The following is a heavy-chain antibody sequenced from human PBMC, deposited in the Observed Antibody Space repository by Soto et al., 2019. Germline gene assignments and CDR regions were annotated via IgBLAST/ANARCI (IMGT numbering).Heavy chain of an antibody. CDR3: AINRYDFWSSFRI. Sequence: GGSLRLSCAASDFTFSSFAVSWVRQAAGKGLEWVSAISDSGASTFYADSVKGRFTISRDNSKNTLYLQMNSLRAEDTAIYYCAINRYDFWSSFRIWGQATMVTV. J-gene: IGHJ3*02. CDR1: DFTFSSFA. CDR2: ISDSGAST. V-gene: IGHV3-23*01. D-gene: IGHD3-3*01.